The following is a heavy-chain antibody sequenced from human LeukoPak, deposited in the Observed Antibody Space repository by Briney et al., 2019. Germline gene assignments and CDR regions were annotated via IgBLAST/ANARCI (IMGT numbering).Heavy chain of an antibody. V-gene: IGHV3-23*01. Sequence: GGSLRLSCAASGFTFSSYAMSWVRQAPGKGLEWVSAISGSGGSTYYADSVKGRFTISRDNSKNTLYLQMNSLRAEDAAVYYCAKASAMIVVVSKYFDYWGQGTLVTVSS. CDR2: ISGSGGST. D-gene: IGHD3-22*01. CDR1: GFTFSSYA. CDR3: AKASAMIVVVSKYFDY. J-gene: IGHJ4*02.